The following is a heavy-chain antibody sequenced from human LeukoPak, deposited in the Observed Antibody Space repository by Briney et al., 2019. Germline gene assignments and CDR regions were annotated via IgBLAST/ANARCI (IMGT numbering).Heavy chain of an antibody. J-gene: IGHJ5*02. Sequence: SETLSLTCAVYGGSFSGYYWSWIRQPPGKGLEWIGEINHSGSTNYNPSLKSRVTISVDTSKNQFSLKLSSVTAADTAVYYCARQELLWFGELLMGFDPWGQGTLVTVSS. D-gene: IGHD3-10*01. CDR2: INHSGST. CDR1: GGSFSGYY. V-gene: IGHV4-34*01. CDR3: ARQELLWFGELLMGFDP.